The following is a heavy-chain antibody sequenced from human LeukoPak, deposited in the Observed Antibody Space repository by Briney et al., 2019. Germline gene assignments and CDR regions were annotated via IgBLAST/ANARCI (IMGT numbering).Heavy chain of an antibody. CDR2: INGGGGST. V-gene: IGHV3-23*01. CDR3: ARDPIPIVFDY. Sequence: GGSLRLSCAASGFTFSSYAMSWVRQAPGKGLDWVSSINGGGGSTYYADSVKGRFTISRDNSKNTLYLQMNSLRGEDTAVYYCARDPIPIVFDYWGQGTLVTVSS. J-gene: IGHJ4*02. D-gene: IGHD3-9*01. CDR1: GFTFSSYA.